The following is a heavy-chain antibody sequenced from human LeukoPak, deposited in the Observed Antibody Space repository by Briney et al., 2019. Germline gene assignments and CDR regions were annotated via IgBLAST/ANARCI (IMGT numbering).Heavy chain of an antibody. CDR2: IYHSGST. V-gene: IGHV4-30-2*01. CDR3: ARDPGGAFDY. CDR1: GGSISSGGYS. D-gene: IGHD2-21*01. Sequence: PSETLSLTRAVSGGSISSGGYSWSWIRQPPGKGLEWIGYIYHSGSTYYNPSLKSRVTISVDRSKNQFSLKLSSVTAADTAVYYCARDPGGAFDYWGQGTLVTVSS. J-gene: IGHJ4*02.